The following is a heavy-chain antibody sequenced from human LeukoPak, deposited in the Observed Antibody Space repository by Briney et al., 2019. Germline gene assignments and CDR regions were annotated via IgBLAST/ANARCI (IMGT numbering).Heavy chain of an antibody. Sequence: SETLSLTCTVSGGSISSYYWSWIRQPPGKGLEWIGYIYYSGSTNYNPSLKSRVTISVDTSKNQFSLKLSSVTAADTAVYYCASQPKGYDWWFDPWGQGTLVTVSS. V-gene: IGHV4-59*12. CDR3: ASQPKGYDWWFDP. CDR1: GGSISSYY. D-gene: IGHD3-3*01. J-gene: IGHJ5*02. CDR2: IYYSGST.